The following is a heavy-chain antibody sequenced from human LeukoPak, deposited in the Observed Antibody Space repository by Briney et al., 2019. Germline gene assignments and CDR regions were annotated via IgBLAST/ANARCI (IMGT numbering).Heavy chain of an antibody. CDR3: ARDLPSYYFDSGNMFDP. CDR1: DGSFSGYH. CDR2: INHSGST. Sequence: PSETLSLTCAVYDGSFSGYHWSWIRQPPGKGLEWIGEINHSGSTNYNPSLKSRVTISVDTSKNQFSLKLSSVTAADTAVYYCARDLPSYYFDSGNMFDPWGQGTLVTVSS. V-gene: IGHV4-34*01. D-gene: IGHD3-10*01. J-gene: IGHJ5*02.